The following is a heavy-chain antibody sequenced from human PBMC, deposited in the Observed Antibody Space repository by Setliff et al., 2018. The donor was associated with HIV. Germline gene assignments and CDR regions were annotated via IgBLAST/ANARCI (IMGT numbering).Heavy chain of an antibody. CDR2: VTPDGGDK. D-gene: IGHD6-19*01. CDR1: GFMFGVDW. J-gene: IGHJ4*02. Sequence: GGSLRLSCAASGFMFGVDWMSWVRQTLGKGLEWVASVTPDGGDKYYANSMRGRFTISRDNAKNSLYLQMNSLRAEDTAVYYCARDPGSGWYVNRYLDYWGQGTLVTVSS. CDR3: ARDPGSGWYVNRYLDY. V-gene: IGHV3-7*01.